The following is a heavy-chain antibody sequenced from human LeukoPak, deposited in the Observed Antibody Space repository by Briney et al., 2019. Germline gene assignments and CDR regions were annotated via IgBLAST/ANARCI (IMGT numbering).Heavy chain of an antibody. CDR2: IWYDGSNK. CDR1: GFTFSSYG. CDR3: ARARDRGVINSFFDY. J-gene: IGHJ4*02. Sequence: GGSLRLSCAASGFTFSSYGMRWVRQAPGRGLEWVAVIWYDGSNKYYADSVQGRFTISRDNSKNTLYLQMNSLRAEDTAVYYCARARDRGVINSFFDYWGQGTLVTVSS. V-gene: IGHV3-33*01. D-gene: IGHD3-10*01.